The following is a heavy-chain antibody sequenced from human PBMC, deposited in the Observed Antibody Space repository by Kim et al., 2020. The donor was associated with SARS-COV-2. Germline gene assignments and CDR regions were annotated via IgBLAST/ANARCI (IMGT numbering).Heavy chain of an antibody. CDR3: ARDPFGGGDQPFGV. J-gene: IGHJ3*01. CDR2: ISSGGDT. D-gene: IGHD2-21*01. CDR1: GFTDSRNY. V-gene: IGHV3-53*01. Sequence: GGSLRLSCAASGFTDSRNYINWVRQAPGKGLEWVSIISSGGDTYYADSVKGRFTLSRDNSKNILFLQMNSLRVEDTAMYYCARDPFGGGDQPFGVWGHGTMVTVS.